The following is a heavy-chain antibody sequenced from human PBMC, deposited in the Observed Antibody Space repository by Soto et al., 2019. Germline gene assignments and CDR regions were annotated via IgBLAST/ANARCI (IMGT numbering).Heavy chain of an antibody. CDR1: GFTFSSYA. CDR3: ARVQSSSWYFDY. Sequence: PGGSLRLSCAASGFTFSSYAMHWVRQAPGKGLEWVAVISYDGSNKYYADSVKGRFTISRDNSKNTLYLQMNSLRAEDTAVYYCARVQSSSWYFDYWGQGTLVTVSS. CDR2: ISYDGSNK. D-gene: IGHD6-13*01. V-gene: IGHV3-30-3*01. J-gene: IGHJ4*02.